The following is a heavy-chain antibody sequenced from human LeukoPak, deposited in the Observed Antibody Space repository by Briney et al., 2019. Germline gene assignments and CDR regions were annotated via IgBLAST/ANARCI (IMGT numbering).Heavy chain of an antibody. D-gene: IGHD3-22*01. CDR2: INPSGGNT. J-gene: IGHJ4*02. CDR1: GYTFTSYY. V-gene: IGHV1-46*01. CDR3: ARTKESYDSSGYFGY. Sequence: ASVKVSCKASGYTFTSYYLHWVRQAPGQGLEWMGIINPSGGNTNYAQKFQDRVTMTRDTSTSTVYMQLSSLRSEDTAVYYCARTKESYDSSGYFGYWGQGTLVTVSS.